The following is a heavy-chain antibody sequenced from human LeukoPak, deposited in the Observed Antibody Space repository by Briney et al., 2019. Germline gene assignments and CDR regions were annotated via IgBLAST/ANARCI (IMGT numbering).Heavy chain of an antibody. CDR2: INSDGSST. V-gene: IGHV3-74*01. CDR3: AELGITMIGGV. Sequence: GGSLRLSCAASGFTFSSYWMHWVRQAPGKGLVWVSRINSDGSSTSYADSVKGRFTISRDNAKNTLYLQMDSLRAEDTAVYYCAELGITMIGGVWGKGTTVTISS. CDR1: GFTFSSYW. J-gene: IGHJ6*04. D-gene: IGHD3-10*02.